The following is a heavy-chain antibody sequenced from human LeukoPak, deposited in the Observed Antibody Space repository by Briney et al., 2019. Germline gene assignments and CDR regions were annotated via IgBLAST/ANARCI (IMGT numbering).Heavy chain of an antibody. Sequence: GSLRLSCTASGFTFGDYAMSWFRQAPGEGLEWVAYIQYDGSNEQYADSVKGRFSISRDSSKNILYLQLNSLRAEDTAVYYCAKDRCSNGIGCYYYYMDVWGKGTTVTISS. CDR3: AKDRCSNGIGCYYYYMDV. CDR1: GFTFGDYA. J-gene: IGHJ6*03. D-gene: IGHD2-8*01. CDR2: IQYDGSNE. V-gene: IGHV3-30*02.